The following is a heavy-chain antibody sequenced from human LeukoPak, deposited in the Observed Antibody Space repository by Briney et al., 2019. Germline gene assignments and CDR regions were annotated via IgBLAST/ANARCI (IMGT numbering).Heavy chain of an antibody. CDR2: INHSGST. J-gene: IGHJ3*02. V-gene: IGHV4-34*01. CDR3: AREASCSGGSCYSFAFDI. Sequence: KTSETLSLTCAVYGGSFSGYYWSWIRQPPGKGLEWIGEINHSGSTNYNPSLKSRVTISVDTSKNQFSLKLSSVTAADTAVYYCAREASCSGGSCYSFAFDIWGQGTMVTVSS. D-gene: IGHD2-15*01. CDR1: GGSFSGYY.